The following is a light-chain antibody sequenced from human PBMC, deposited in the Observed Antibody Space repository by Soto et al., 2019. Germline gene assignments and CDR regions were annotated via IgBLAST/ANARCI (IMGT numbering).Light chain of an antibody. J-gene: IGKJ2*01. CDR2: AAS. CDR3: QQSYSTPYT. CDR1: QGISNY. Sequence: DIPMTQSPSSLSASVGDTVTITCRTSQGISNYLHWYQQKPGIAPNLLISAASSLQSGVPSRFSVSGSGTDFTLTISSLQPEDSATYYCQQSYSTPYTFGQGTNLEIK. V-gene: IGKV1-39*01.